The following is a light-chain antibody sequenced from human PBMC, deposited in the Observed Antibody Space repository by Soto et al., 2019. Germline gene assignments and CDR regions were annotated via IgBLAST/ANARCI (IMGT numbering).Light chain of an antibody. CDR3: QHYKDYSLT. Sequence: DIHLTQSPSTLSASVGDRITITCRASQSISRWLALYQQKPGKAPKLLIYTTSSLESGVPSRFSGSGSGTEFTLTISCLKPDDFAAYYCQHYKDYSLTFGQVTKLKIK. V-gene: IGKV1-5*03. CDR2: TTS. CDR1: QSISRW. J-gene: IGKJ1*01.